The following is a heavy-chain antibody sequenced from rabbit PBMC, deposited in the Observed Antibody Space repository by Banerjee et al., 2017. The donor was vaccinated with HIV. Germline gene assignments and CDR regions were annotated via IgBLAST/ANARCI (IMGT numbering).Heavy chain of an antibody. J-gene: IGHJ3*01. CDR3: GRNWGL. V-gene: IGHV1S45*01. CDR1: GIDFSSVYY. CDR2: IYTDNDIT. Sequence: QQQLEESGGGLVKPGGTLTLTCKASGIDFSSVYYMYWVRQAPGKGLEWNASIYTDNDITWYASWAKGRFTISKTSSTTVTLQMTSLTAADTATYFCGRNWGLWGQGPLVTVS. D-gene: IGHD3-1*01.